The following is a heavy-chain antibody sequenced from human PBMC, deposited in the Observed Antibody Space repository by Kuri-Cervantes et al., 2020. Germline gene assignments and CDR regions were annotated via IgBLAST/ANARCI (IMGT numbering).Heavy chain of an antibody. V-gene: IGHV3-53*01. J-gene: IGHJ5*02. Sequence: GESLKISCAASGFTVSSNYMRWVRQAPGKGLEWVSVIYSGGSTYYADSVKGRFTISRDNSKNTLYLQINSLRAEDTAVYYCAKARWLELPTNWFDPWGQGTLVTVSS. CDR3: AKARWLELPTNWFDP. CDR1: GFTVSSNY. CDR2: IYSGGST. D-gene: IGHD1-7*01.